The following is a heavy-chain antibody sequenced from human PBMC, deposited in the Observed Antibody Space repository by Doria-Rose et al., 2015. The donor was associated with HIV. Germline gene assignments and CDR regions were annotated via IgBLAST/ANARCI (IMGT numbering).Heavy chain of an antibody. Sequence: QITLKEPGPVLVKPTETLTLTCTVSGVSLSSPGMGVSWIRQPPGKAQEWLANIFSDDERSYKTSLKSRLTISRGTSKSQVVLTMTDMDPVDTATYYCARIKSSRWYHKYYFDFWGQGTLVIVSA. D-gene: IGHD6-13*01. V-gene: IGHV2-26*01. CDR1: GVSLSSPGMG. CDR2: IFSDDER. CDR3: ARIKSSRWYHKYYFDF. J-gene: IGHJ4*02.